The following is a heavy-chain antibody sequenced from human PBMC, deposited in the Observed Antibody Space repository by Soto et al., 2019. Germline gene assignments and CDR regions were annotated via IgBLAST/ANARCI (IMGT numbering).Heavy chain of an antibody. D-gene: IGHD3-3*01. CDR3: AKKTASGYYDFWSGHGPLDY. Sequence: GSLRLSCAASGFTFSSYGMHWVRQAPGKGLEWVAVIWQDGSDKYYADSVKGRFTISRDNSKNTLFLQMNSLRTEDTAVYYCAKKTASGYYDFWSGHGPLDYWGQGTLVTVSS. CDR2: IWQDGSDK. CDR1: GFTFSSYG. V-gene: IGHV3-30*02. J-gene: IGHJ4*02.